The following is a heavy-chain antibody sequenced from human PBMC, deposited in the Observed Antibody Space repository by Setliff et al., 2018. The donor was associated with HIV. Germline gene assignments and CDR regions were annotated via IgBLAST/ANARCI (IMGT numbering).Heavy chain of an antibody. CDR3: ARSYYDFWNGLPRSFDV. CDR2: VYYSGST. D-gene: IGHD3-3*01. CDR1: GGSLSNHY. J-gene: IGHJ3*01. Sequence: PSETLSLTCTVSGGSLSNHYWSWLRQSPKNGLEWIGYVYYSGSTNYKPSFKSRVSISVDTSRNQSSLNLTSLTTADTAMYYCARSYYDFWNGLPRSFDVWGQGTMVTVSS. V-gene: IGHV4-59*11.